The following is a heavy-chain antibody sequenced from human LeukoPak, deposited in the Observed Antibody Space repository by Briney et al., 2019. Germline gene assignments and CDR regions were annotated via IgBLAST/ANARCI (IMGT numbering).Heavy chain of an antibody. CDR2: IYYSGST. J-gene: IGHJ4*02. V-gene: IGHV4-39*01. CDR3: ARHLVAATLDYFDY. CDR1: GGSISSISYY. Sequence: PSDTLSLTCTVSGGSISSISYYWGWIRQPPGKGLEWIGSIYYSGSTYYNPSLKSRVTISVDTSKNQFSLKLSSVTAADTAVYYCARHLVAATLDYFDYWGQGTLVTVSS. D-gene: IGHD2-15*01.